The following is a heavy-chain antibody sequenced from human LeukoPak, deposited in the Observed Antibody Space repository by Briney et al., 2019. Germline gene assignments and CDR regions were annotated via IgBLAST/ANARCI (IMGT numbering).Heavy chain of an antibody. CDR1: GYTFTSYY. CDR3: ARSSGYYSSLFYMHV. V-gene: IGHV1-46*01. D-gene: IGHD3-22*01. J-gene: IGHJ6*03. Sequence: ASVKVSCKASGYTFTSYYMHWVRQAPGQGLEWVGIINPSGDPTTYAQKFQGRVTMTSDMSTSTVYMELSSLRSEGTAVYYCARSSGYYSSLFYMHVWGKGTTVTVSS. CDR2: INPSGDPT.